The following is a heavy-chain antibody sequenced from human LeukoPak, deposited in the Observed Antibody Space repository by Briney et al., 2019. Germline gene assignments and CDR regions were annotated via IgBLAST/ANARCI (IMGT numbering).Heavy chain of an antibody. CDR2: ISRSSTTI. J-gene: IGHJ3*02. Sequence: GGSLRLSCAASGFAISGYNMNWVRQAPGKGLEWVSFISRSSTTIYHADSVKGRFTISRANVKDSLYLQMNSLRAEDTAAYYCAREPSMSFYYDSSGHAFDIWGPGTMVTVSS. CDR3: AREPSMSFYYDSSGHAFDI. V-gene: IGHV3-48*01. CDR1: GFAISGYN. D-gene: IGHD3-22*01.